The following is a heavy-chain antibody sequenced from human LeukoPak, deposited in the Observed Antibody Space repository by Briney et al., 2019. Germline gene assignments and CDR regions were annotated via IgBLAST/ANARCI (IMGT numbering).Heavy chain of an antibody. CDR2: IDDSGTT. CDR3: ARVSGYCSDGVCRFDY. J-gene: IGHJ4*02. Sequence: SETLSLTCAVYGGSSIGYSWSWVRQPPGKGLEWIGEIDDSGTTNYRPSLKSRITISVDTSKNQLSLKVTSVTAADTAVYYCARVSGYCSDGVCRFDYWGQGTLVTVSS. CDR1: GGSSIGYS. D-gene: IGHD2-8*01. V-gene: IGHV4-34*01.